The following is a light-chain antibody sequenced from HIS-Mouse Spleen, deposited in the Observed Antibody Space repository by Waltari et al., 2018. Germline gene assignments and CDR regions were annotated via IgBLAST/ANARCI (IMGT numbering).Light chain of an antibody. J-gene: IGLJ3*02. CDR3: AAWDDSLSGPV. CDR1: SSNIGSNY. CDR2: RSN. V-gene: IGLV1-47*01. Sequence: QSVLTQPPSASGTPGQRVTISCSGSSSNIGSNYVYWYQQLPGTAPKLLIYRSNKRPPGVPDRFAGSKSGTSASLAISGLRSEDEADYYCAAWDDSLSGPVFGGGTKLTVL.